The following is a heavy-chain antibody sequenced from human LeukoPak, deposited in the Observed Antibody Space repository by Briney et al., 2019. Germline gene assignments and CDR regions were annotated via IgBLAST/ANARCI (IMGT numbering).Heavy chain of an antibody. CDR3: AGGYSYGSTYYYMDV. V-gene: IGHV4-59*01. CDR1: GGSISSYY. D-gene: IGHD5-18*01. CDR2: IYYSGST. J-gene: IGHJ6*03. Sequence: SETLSLTCTVSGGSISSYYWSWIRQPPGKGLEWIGYIYYSGSTNYNPSLKSRVTISVDTSMNQFPLKLSSVTAADTAVYYCAGGYSYGSTYYYMDVWGKGTTVTISS.